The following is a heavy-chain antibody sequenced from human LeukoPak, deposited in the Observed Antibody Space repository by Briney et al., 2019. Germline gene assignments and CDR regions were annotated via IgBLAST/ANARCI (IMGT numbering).Heavy chain of an antibody. D-gene: IGHD3-10*01. V-gene: IGHV3-11*04. J-gene: IGHJ4*02. CDR3: ARSRVGESKQEDY. CDR2: ISSSSSTI. CDR1: GFTFSDYY. Sequence: KPGGSLRLSCAASGFTFSDYYMSWMRQAPGKGLEWVSYISSSSSTIYYADSVKGRFTISRDNAKNSLYLQMNSLRAEDTAVYYCARSRVGESKQEDYWGQGTLVTVSS.